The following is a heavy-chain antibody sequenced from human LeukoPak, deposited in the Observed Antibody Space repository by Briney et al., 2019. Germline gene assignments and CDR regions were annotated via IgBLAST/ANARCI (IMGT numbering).Heavy chain of an antibody. Sequence: AGGSLRLSCAASGFTFSSYSMNWVRQAPGKGLEWVSYISSSSSTIYYADSVKGRFTISRDNTNSTVYLQMNSLRAEDTAVYYCAKEGVTVPDYYMDVWGQGTTVIVSS. D-gene: IGHD4-11*01. CDR2: ISSSSSTI. CDR3: AKEGVTVPDYYMDV. CDR1: GFTFSSYS. V-gene: IGHV3-48*04. J-gene: IGHJ6*03.